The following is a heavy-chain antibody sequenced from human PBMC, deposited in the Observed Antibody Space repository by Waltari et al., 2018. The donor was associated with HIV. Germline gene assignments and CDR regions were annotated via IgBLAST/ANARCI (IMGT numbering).Heavy chain of an antibody. J-gene: IGHJ5*02. D-gene: IGHD2-2*02. Sequence: QVQLVQSGAEVKKPGASVKDSCKASGYTFSSYDINWVRQATGQGLEWMGWMNPNNGNTAYAQKFQGRVTMTMNTSISTAYMELSSLRSEDTAVYYCARRSLPTAILPSRGHWFDPWGQGTLVTVSS. CDR1: GYTFSSYD. CDR3: ARRSLPTAILPSRGHWFDP. V-gene: IGHV1-8*02. CDR2: MNPNNGNT.